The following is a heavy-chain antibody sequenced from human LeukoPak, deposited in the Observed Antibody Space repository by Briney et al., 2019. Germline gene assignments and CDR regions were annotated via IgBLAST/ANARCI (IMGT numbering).Heavy chain of an antibody. CDR2: FDPEDGET. D-gene: IGHD3-10*01. Sequence: ASVKVSCKVSGYTLTELSMHWVRQAPGKGLEWMGGFDPEDGETTYAQKFQGRVTMTEDTSTDTAYMELSSLRSEDTAVYYCATNSWVRGVDAFDIWGQGTMVTVSS. J-gene: IGHJ3*02. CDR1: GYTLTELS. V-gene: IGHV1-24*01. CDR3: ATNSWVRGVDAFDI.